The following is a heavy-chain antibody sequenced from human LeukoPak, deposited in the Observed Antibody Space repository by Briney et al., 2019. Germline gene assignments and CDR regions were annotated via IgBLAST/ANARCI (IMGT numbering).Heavy chain of an antibody. CDR1: GYSFTSYW. Sequence: GESLKISCNGSGYSFTSYWIGWVRQMPGKGLEWTGIIYPGDSDTRHSPSFQGQVTISADKSISTAYLQWSSLKASDTAMYYCARLADPVPVDYWGQGTLVTVSS. CDR3: ARLADPVPVDY. J-gene: IGHJ4*02. V-gene: IGHV5-51*01. CDR2: IYPGDSDT. D-gene: IGHD2-2*01.